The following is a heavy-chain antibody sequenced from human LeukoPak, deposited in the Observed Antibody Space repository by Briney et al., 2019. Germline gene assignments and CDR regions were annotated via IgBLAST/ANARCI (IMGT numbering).Heavy chain of an antibody. CDR2: IIPIFGTA. Sequence: SVKVSCKASGGTFSSYAISWVRQAPGQGLEWMGGIIPIFGTANYAQKFQGRVTITADEPTSTAYMELSSLRPEDTAVYYCAREGYCSRTSCYGYYWGQGTLVTVSS. D-gene: IGHD2-2*01. CDR3: AREGYCSRTSCYGYY. CDR1: GGTFSSYA. V-gene: IGHV1-69*13. J-gene: IGHJ4*02.